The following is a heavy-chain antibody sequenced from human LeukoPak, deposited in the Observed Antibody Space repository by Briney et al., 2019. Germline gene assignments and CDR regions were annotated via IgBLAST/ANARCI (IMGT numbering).Heavy chain of an antibody. CDR1: GYTFTSYG. CDR2: ISAYNGNT. D-gene: IGHD2-15*01. Sequence: ASVKVSCKASGYTFTSYGISWVRQAPGQGLEWMGWISAYNGNTNYAQKLQGRVTMTTDTSTSTAYMELRSLRSDDTAVYYCARDHRGSVVVVGYYYYGMDVWGQGTTVTVSS. CDR3: ARDHRGSVVVVGYYYYGMDV. V-gene: IGHV1-18*01. J-gene: IGHJ6*02.